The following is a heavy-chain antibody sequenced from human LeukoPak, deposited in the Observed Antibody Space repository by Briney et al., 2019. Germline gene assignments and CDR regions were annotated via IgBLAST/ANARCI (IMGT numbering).Heavy chain of an antibody. CDR3: AREQALGYSSSAADY. J-gene: IGHJ4*02. CDR1: GGSISSYY. D-gene: IGHD6-6*01. V-gene: IGHV4-59*12. Sequence: SETLSLTCTVSGGSISSYYWSWIRQPPGKGLEWIGYIFYSGSTYYNPSLKSRVTISVDRSKNQFSLKLSSVTAADTAVYYCAREQALGYSSSAADYWGQGTLVTVSS. CDR2: IFYSGST.